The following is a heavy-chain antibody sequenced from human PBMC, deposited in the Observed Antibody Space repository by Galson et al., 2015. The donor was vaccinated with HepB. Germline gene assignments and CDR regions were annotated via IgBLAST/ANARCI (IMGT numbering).Heavy chain of an antibody. D-gene: IGHD3-10*01. V-gene: IGHV3-23*01. J-gene: IGHJ2*01. Sequence: SLRLSCAASGITFGTYDMTWVRQAPGKGLEWVSSIRRDDGNTFYADSVRGRFTISRDDSKSTLYLQLNTLRADDTAVYYCSKDPGTSENWYFDLWGRGTLVTVSS. CDR1: GITFGTYD. CDR3: SKDPGTSENWYFDL. CDR2: IRRDDGNT.